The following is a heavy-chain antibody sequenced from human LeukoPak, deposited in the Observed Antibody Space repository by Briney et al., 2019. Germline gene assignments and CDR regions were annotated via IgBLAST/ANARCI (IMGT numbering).Heavy chain of an antibody. J-gene: IGHJ4*02. CDR2: INHSGST. CDR3: ARSVCSGGSCYLFDY. D-gene: IGHD2-15*01. Sequence: SETLSLTCAVYGGSFSGYYWSWIRQPPGKGLEWVGEINHSGSTNYNPSLKSRVTISVDTSKNQFSLKLSSVTAADTAVYYCARSVCSGGSCYLFDYWGQGTLVTVSS. CDR1: GGSFSGYY. V-gene: IGHV4-34*01.